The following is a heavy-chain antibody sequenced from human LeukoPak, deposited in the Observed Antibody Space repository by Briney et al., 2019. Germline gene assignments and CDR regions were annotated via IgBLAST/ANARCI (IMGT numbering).Heavy chain of an antibody. V-gene: IGHV3-23*01. D-gene: IGHD4-17*01. CDR2: ISGSGGST. Sequence: QPGGSLRLSCAASGFTFSSYAMSWVRQAPGKGLEWVSAISGSGGSTYNADSVKGRFTMSRDNSKNTLYLQMSSLRVEDTAVYYCAKGRSTVTILSDFDYWGQGTLVTVSS. CDR1: GFTFSSYA. CDR3: AKGRSTVTILSDFDY. J-gene: IGHJ4*02.